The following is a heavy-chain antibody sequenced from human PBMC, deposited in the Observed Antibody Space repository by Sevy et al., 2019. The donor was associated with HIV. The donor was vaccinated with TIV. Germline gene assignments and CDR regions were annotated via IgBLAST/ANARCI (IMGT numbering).Heavy chain of an antibody. Sequence: ASVKVSCKASGLIFTSSAVQWVRQARGQRLEWVGWIVVGSGVTNYAQTFHERVTITRDMSTNTVHMEVSSLRSDDTAMYYCAAEDMTTFGGPWRVFDIWGQGTVVTVSS. J-gene: IGHJ3*02. CDR2: IVVGSGVT. V-gene: IGHV1-58*01. D-gene: IGHD3-16*01. CDR3: AAEDMTTFGGPWRVFDI. CDR1: GLIFTSSA.